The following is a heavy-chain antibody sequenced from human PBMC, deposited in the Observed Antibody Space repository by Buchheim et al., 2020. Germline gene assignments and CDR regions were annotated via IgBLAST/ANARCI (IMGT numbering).Heavy chain of an antibody. CDR3: AREAAAGIGAPADYFDY. CDR1: GLTFSSYW. Sequence: EVQLVESGGGLVQPGGSLRLSCAASGLTFSSYWMTWVRQAPGKGLEWVANIKQDGTETYYVDSVKGRFTISRDNAKNSLFLQMNSLRAEDTAVYYCAREAAAGIGAPADYFDYWGQGTL. D-gene: IGHD6-13*01. V-gene: IGHV3-7*01. CDR2: IKQDGTET. J-gene: IGHJ4*02.